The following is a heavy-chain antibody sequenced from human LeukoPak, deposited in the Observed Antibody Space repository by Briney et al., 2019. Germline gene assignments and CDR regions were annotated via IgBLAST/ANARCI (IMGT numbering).Heavy chain of an antibody. J-gene: IGHJ6*03. CDR2: ISGSGGYT. CDR1: KFTFSTFS. D-gene: IGHD3-16*02. Sequence: GGSLRLSCAASKFTFSTFSMSWVRQAPGKGLEWVSSISGSGGYTYYADSVKGRFTISRDNSKNTLYLQMNSLRAEDTAVYYCAKEGSMITFGGVIPGYYYYYMDVWGKGTTVTISS. V-gene: IGHV3-23*01. CDR3: AKEGSMITFGGVIPGYYYYYMDV.